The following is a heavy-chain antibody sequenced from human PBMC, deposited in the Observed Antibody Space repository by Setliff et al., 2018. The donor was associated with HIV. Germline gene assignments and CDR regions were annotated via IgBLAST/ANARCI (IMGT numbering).Heavy chain of an antibody. D-gene: IGHD6-13*01. V-gene: IGHV3-7*03. J-gene: IGHJ3*02. CDR3: ARDLVWPYSSRWYDAFDI. CDR1: GFTFSTYW. CDR2: INQDGREK. Sequence: GGSLRLSCEASGFTFSTYWMSWVRQAPGKGLEWVANINQDGREKYYVDSVKGRFTISRDNAKNSLYLQMNSLRAEDTAVYYCARDLVWPYSSRWYDAFDIWGQGTMVTVSS.